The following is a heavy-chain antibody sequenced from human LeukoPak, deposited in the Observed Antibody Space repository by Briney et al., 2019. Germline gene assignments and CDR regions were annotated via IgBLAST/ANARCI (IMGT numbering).Heavy chain of an antibody. CDR2: ISSSSSYI. CDR3: AREGVGALIPETTYYFDY. CDR1: GFTFSSYS. J-gene: IGHJ4*02. V-gene: IGHV3-21*01. D-gene: IGHD1-26*01. Sequence: PGGSLRLSCAASGFTFSSYSMNWVRQAPGKGLEWVSSISSSSSYIYYADSVKGRFTISRDNAKNSLYLQMNSLRAEDTAVYYCAREGVGALIPETTYYFDYWGQGTLVTVSS.